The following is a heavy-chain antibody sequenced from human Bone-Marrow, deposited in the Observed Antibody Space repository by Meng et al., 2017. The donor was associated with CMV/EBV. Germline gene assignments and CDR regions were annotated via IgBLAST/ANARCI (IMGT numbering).Heavy chain of an antibody. D-gene: IGHD2-2*01. Sequence: ASVKVSCKTFGYTFIDYDIAWLRLAPGQRLQWMGWMDPNTGDSGSVRSFQGRVTMTRDTSIDTAYMELHSLTSADTAIYYCAKGRRRCSSTNCYPRFGPWGQGTLVTVSS. J-gene: IGHJ5*02. V-gene: IGHV1-8*01. CDR3: AKGRRRCSSTNCYPRFGP. CDR1: GYTFIDYD. CDR2: MDPNTGDS.